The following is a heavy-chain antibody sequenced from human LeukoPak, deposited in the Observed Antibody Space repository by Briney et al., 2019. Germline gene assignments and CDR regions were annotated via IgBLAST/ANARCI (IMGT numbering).Heavy chain of an antibody. CDR3: AKSGGYGLIDY. D-gene: IGHD6-25*01. CDR1: GGSISSSSYY. CDR2: IYSSGST. Sequence: SEILSLTCTVSGGSISSSSYYWGWIRQRPGKGLEWIGSIYSSGSTYYNSSLKSRVTISIDTSKNQVSLKMSSVTAADTAVYYCAKSGGYGLIDYWGQGTLVTASS. J-gene: IGHJ4*01. V-gene: IGHV4-39*01.